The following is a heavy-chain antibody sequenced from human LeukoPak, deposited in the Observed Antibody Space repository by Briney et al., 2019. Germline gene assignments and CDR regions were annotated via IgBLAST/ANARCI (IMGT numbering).Heavy chain of an antibody. Sequence: SQTLSLTCTVSGYSISSGYYWGWIRQPPGKGLEWIGSIYHSGSTYYNPSLKSRVTISVDTSKNQSSLKLSSVTAADTAVYYCARVAIGFDYWGQGTLVTVSS. J-gene: IGHJ4*02. CDR2: IYHSGST. V-gene: IGHV4-38-2*02. CDR1: GYSISSGYY. CDR3: ARVAIGFDY. D-gene: IGHD2-2*02.